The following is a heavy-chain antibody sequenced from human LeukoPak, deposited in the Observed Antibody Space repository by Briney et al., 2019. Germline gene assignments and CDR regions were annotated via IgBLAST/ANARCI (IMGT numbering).Heavy chain of an antibody. Sequence: GASVKVSCKASGYTFTSYGISWVRQAPGQGLEWMGWISAYKGNTNYAQKLQGTVTMTPDTSTSTAYMELRSLRSDDTAVYYCARDLGYRSSTSCYADYYSYMDVWGKGTTVTVSS. J-gene: IGHJ6*03. CDR3: ARDLGYRSSTSCYADYYSYMDV. CDR2: ISAYKGNT. CDR1: GYTFTSYG. D-gene: IGHD2-2*01. V-gene: IGHV1-18*01.